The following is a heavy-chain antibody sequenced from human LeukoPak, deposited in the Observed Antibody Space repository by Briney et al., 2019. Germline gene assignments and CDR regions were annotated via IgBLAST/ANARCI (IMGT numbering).Heavy chain of an antibody. Sequence: GGCLRLSCAASGLIFSTYGMRWVRRAPGKGLEWVSSISGSGGTTFYAHSVKGRFTISRDNSKNTLYLQMNSLRAEDTAAYYCANAGPGYNSGSNYYYGMDVWGQGTTVTVSS. J-gene: IGHJ6*02. D-gene: IGHD6-19*01. CDR3: ANAGPGYNSGSNYYYGMDV. CDR1: GLIFSTYG. CDR2: ISGSGGTT. V-gene: IGHV3-23*01.